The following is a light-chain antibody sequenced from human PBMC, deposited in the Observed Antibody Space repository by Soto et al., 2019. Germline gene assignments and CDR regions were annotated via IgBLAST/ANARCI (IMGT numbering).Light chain of an antibody. CDR1: SSDVGSYNL. V-gene: IGLV2-23*01. CDR2: EGS. J-gene: IGLJ1*01. Sequence: QSALTQPASVSGSPGQSITISCTGTSSDVGSYNLVSWYQQHPGKAPKLMIYEGSKRPSGISYRLSGSKSGNTASLTISGLQAEDEADYYCCSYAGSSTPLYVFGTGTKVTVL. CDR3: CSYAGSSTPLYV.